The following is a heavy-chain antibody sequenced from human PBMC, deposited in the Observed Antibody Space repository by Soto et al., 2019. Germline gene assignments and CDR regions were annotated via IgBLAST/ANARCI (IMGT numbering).Heavy chain of an antibody. J-gene: IGHJ6*02. V-gene: IGHV3-30-3*01. CDR2: ISYDGSNK. D-gene: IGHD2-2*01. CDR3: ARDGYCSSTSCYRGGYGMDV. CDR1: GFTFSSYA. Sequence: GGSLRLSCAASGFTFSSYAMHWVRQAPGKGLEWVAVISYDGSNKYYADSVKGRFTISRDNSKNTLYLQMNSLRAEDTAVYYCARDGYCSSTSCYRGGYGMDVWGQGTTVTAP.